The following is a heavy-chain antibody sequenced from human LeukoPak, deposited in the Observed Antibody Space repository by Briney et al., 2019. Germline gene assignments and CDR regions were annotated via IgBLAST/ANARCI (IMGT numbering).Heavy chain of an antibody. Sequence: PGGSLTLSCAASGFTFSIYTMKRVRQAPGKGLEWVSSISSRSSYIYYAHSVKGRFTISRDNAKNSLNLQMNSLRAEDTAVYYCAREVGYAGVDFWGQGTLVTVSA. CDR2: ISSRSSYI. D-gene: IGHD5-12*01. CDR1: GFTFSIYT. CDR3: AREVGYAGVDF. J-gene: IGHJ4*02. V-gene: IGHV3-21*01.